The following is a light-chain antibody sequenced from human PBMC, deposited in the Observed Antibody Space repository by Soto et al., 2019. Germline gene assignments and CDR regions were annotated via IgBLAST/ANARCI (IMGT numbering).Light chain of an antibody. CDR2: EVS. Sequence: QSALTQPASVSGSPGQSITISCTGSTSDIGDHNYVSWYQQYPGKAPRLMISEVSDRPSGVSTRFSGSKSGNTASLTISGVQADDEADYYCSSWTRTSTVVFGGGTKLTVL. V-gene: IGLV2-14*01. J-gene: IGLJ2*01. CDR1: TSDIGDHNY. CDR3: SSWTRTSTVV.